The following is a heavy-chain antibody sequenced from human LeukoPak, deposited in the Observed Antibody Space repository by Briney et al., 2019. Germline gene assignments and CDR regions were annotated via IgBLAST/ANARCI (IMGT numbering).Heavy chain of an antibody. CDR2: IFPGDFEL. CDR1: GYSFTDYW. V-gene: IGHV5-51*01. CDR3: ARHGLEGCRGGMCYRSFHYYGMGV. D-gene: IGHD2-15*01. Sequence: GESLKISCKGSGYSFTDYWIGWVRQMPGKGLEWMGIIFPGDFELKYSPSFQGQVIISVDKSIDTAYLQWSSLQASDTAMYYCARHGLEGCRGGMCYRSFHYYGMGVWGQGTTVTVSS. J-gene: IGHJ6*02.